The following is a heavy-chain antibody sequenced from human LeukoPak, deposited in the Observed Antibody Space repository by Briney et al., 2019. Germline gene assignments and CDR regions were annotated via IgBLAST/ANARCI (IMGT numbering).Heavy chain of an antibody. V-gene: IGHV4-39*07. CDR2: IYYSGST. Sequence: SQTLSLTCTVSGGSISSSSYYWGWIRQPPGKGLEWIGSIYYSGSTYYNPSLKSRVTISVDTSNNQFSLKLSSVTAADTAVYYCARVIRSAAYNWFDPWGQGTLVTVSS. CDR1: GGSISSSSYY. J-gene: IGHJ5*02. D-gene: IGHD2-2*01. CDR3: ARVIRSAAYNWFDP.